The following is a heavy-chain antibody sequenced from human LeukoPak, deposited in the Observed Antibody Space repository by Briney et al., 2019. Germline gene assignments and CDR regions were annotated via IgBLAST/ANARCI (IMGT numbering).Heavy chain of an antibody. CDR2: IYYSGST. D-gene: IGHD3-10*01. CDR1: GGSISSSSYY. V-gene: IGHV4-39*07. J-gene: IGHJ4*02. CDR3: ARGGGLYYGSGSYFDY. Sequence: DPSETLSLTCTVSGGSISSSSYYWGWIRQPPGKGLEWIGSIYYSGSTYYNPSLKSRVTISVDTSKNQFSLKLSSVTAADTAVYYCARGGGLYYGSGSYFDYWGQGTLVTVSS.